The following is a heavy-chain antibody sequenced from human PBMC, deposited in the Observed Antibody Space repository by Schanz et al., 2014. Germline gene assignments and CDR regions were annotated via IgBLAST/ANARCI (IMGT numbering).Heavy chain of an antibody. Sequence: QVQLLQSGAEVKKPGASMKVSCKASGYTFTTYYMLWVRQAPGQGLEWMGIINPSGGSTRYGQKFQGRLTVTTDTSTSTVCLEVSGLRSDDTAVYYCGRGFSRSYIDVWGQGTLITVSS. D-gene: IGHD6-6*01. CDR3: GRGFSRSYIDV. CDR2: INPSGGST. CDR1: GYTFTTYY. J-gene: IGHJ4*02. V-gene: IGHV1-46*03.